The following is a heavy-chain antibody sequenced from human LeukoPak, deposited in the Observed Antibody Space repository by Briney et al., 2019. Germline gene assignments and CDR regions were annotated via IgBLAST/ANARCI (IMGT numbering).Heavy chain of an antibody. CDR3: ATYRRTSGYVDS. CDR1: GCSISSNY. Sequence: SETLSLTCSVSGCSISSNYWSWFRQPPGKGLEWIGYIYYSGSTTYNPSLKSRVTISVDTSKTQSSLKLTSVTAADTAVYYCATYRRTSGYVDSWGQGTLVTVSS. CDR2: IYYSGST. V-gene: IGHV4-59*08. J-gene: IGHJ4*02. D-gene: IGHD3-22*01.